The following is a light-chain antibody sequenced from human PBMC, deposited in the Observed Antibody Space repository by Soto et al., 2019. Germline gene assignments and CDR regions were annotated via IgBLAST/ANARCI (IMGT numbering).Light chain of an antibody. Sequence: QSVLTQPPSVSGAPGQRVTISCTGSSSDIGAGYDVHWYQQLPGKAPTLLIYGNTKRPSGVPDRFSGSRSGTSASLAITGLQAEDEADYYCQSYDSSLRHYVFGSGTKLTVL. J-gene: IGLJ1*01. CDR3: QSYDSSLRHYV. V-gene: IGLV1-40*01. CDR1: SSDIGAGYD. CDR2: GNT.